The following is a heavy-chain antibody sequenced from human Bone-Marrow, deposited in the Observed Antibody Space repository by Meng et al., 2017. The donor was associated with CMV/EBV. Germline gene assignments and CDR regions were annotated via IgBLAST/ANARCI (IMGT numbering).Heavy chain of an antibody. J-gene: IGHJ4*02. CDR2: IKQDGNEK. D-gene: IGHD6-19*01. V-gene: IGHV3-7*03. CDR1: GFTFGDHY. Sequence: GESLKISCAASGFTFGDHYMDWVRQAPGKGLEWVANIKQDGNEKYYVDSVKGRFTISRDNAKNSLYLQMNSLRAEDTAVYYCARTYSSGWYSALGYWGQGTLVTVSS. CDR3: ARTYSSGWYSALGY.